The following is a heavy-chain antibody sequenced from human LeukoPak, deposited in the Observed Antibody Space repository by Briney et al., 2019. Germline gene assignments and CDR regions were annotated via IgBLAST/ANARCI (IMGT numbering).Heavy chain of an antibody. Sequence: GGSLRLSCAASGFTFSSYGMSWVRQAPGEGLEWVSAISGSGGSTYYADSVKGRFTISRDNSKNTLYLQMNSLRAEDTAVYYCAKDLGPTNYYGSGSYPQAFDYWGQGTLVTVSS. CDR1: GFTFSSYG. J-gene: IGHJ4*02. CDR3: AKDLGPTNYYGSGSYPQAFDY. CDR2: ISGSGGST. V-gene: IGHV3-23*01. D-gene: IGHD3-10*01.